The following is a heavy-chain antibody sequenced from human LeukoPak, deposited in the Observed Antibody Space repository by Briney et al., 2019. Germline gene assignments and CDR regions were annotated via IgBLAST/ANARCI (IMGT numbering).Heavy chain of an antibody. J-gene: IGHJ3*02. CDR3: ARVGLEWELLRFAFDI. V-gene: IGHV3-30-3*01. CDR1: GFTFSSYA. Sequence: GGSLRLSCAASGFTFSSYAMHWVRQAPGKGLEWVAVISYDGSNKYYADSVKGRFTISRDNSKNTLYLQMNSLRAEDTAVYYCARVGLEWELLRFAFDIWGQGTMVTVSS. CDR2: ISYDGSNK. D-gene: IGHD1-26*01.